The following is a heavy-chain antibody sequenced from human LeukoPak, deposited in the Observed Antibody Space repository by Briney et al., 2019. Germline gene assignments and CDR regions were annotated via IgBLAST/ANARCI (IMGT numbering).Heavy chain of an antibody. CDR1: GYSISSGYY. CDR2: IYHSGST. V-gene: IGHV4-38-2*02. D-gene: IGHD3-9*01. CDR3: ARGLRYFDWLSPLVAFDI. J-gene: IGHJ3*02. Sequence: SETLSLTCTVSGYSISSGYYWGWIRQPPGKGLEWIGIIYHSGSTYYNPSLKSRVTISVDTSKNQFSLKLSSVTAADTAVYYCARGLRYFDWLSPLVAFDIWGQGTMVTVSS.